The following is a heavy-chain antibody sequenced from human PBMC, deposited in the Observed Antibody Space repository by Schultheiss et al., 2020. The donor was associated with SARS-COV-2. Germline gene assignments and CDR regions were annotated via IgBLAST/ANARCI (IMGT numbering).Heavy chain of an antibody. CDR3: ARIRLPSILWWLLLFGSDYFDY. Sequence: SGPTLVKPTQTLTLTCTFSGFSLSTSGMCVSWIRQPPGKALEWLALIDWDDDKYYSTSLKNRLTISKDTSKNQVVLTMTNMDPVDTATYYCARIRLPSILWWLLLFGSDYFDYWGQGTRVTVSS. J-gene: IGHJ4*02. CDR1: GFSLSTSGMC. D-gene: IGHD2-21*01. CDR2: IDWDDDK. V-gene: IGHV2-70*01.